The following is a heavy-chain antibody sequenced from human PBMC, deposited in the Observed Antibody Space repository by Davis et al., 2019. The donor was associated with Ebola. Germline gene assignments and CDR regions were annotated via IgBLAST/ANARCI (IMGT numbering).Heavy chain of an antibody. Sequence: GESLKISCAASGFSVSDYYMSWIRQAPGKGLEWVAYSSYSGSTVYYADSVKGRFTISRDNAKNSLYFQMNSLRAEDTAVYYCTREEGTTFAVVSLYWGQGTLVTVSS. J-gene: IGHJ4*02. D-gene: IGHD3-3*01. CDR3: TREEGTTFAVVSLY. V-gene: IGHV3-11*01. CDR2: SSYSGSTV. CDR1: GFSVSDYY.